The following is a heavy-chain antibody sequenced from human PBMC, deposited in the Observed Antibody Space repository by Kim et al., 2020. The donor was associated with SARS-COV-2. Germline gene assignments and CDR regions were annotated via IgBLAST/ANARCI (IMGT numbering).Heavy chain of an antibody. J-gene: IGHJ4*02. D-gene: IGHD3-3*01. Sequence: ASVKVSCKASGYTFTSYDINWVRQATGQGLEWMGWMNPNSGNTGYAQKFQGRVTMTRNTSISTAYMELSSLRSEDTAVYYCAREGAPSATYDSWGQGTLVTVSS. CDR3: AREGAPSATYDS. V-gene: IGHV1-8*01. CDR2: MNPNSGNT. CDR1: GYTFTSYD.